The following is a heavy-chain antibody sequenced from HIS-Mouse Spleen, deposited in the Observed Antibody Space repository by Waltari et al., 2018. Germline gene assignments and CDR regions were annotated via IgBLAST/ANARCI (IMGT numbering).Heavy chain of an antibody. CDR1: GGSISSSSYY. CDR2: IYCSGST. J-gene: IGHJ2*01. V-gene: IGHV4-39*07. Sequence: QLQLQESGPGLVKPSETLSLTCTVSGGSISSSSYYWGWIRQPPGKGLEWIGRIYCSGSTDYNRSLRSRVTISVDTAKNQFSLKLSSVTAADTAVYYCAREIPYSSSWYDWYFDLWGRGTLVTVSS. D-gene: IGHD6-13*01. CDR3: AREIPYSSSWYDWYFDL.